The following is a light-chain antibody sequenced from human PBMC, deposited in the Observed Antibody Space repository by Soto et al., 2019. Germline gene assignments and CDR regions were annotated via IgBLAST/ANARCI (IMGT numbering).Light chain of an antibody. CDR2: DAS. CDR1: QSINNY. J-gene: IGKJ4*01. Sequence: DIQLTQSPSSLSASVGDRVTITCRASQSINNYLSWYQQKSGKAPDRLIYDASNRATGIPPRFSGSGSGTDFTLNISSLEPEDFDVYYCQQRSSWPPATFGGGTKVDIK. V-gene: IGKV1-39*01. CDR3: QQRSSWPPAT.